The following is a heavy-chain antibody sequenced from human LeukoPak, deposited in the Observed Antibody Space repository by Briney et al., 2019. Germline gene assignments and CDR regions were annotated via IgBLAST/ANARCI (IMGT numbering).Heavy chain of an antibody. J-gene: IGHJ4*02. D-gene: IGHD5-18*01. CDR1: GFTSSPYA. CDR2: ISYDGSNK. CDR3: AKGTLPRGYSYGYDLYYFDY. Sequence: GGSLRLSCAASGFTSSPYAMHWVRQAPGKGLEWVAVISYDGSNKYYADSVKGRFSISRDNSKNTLYLQMNSLRAEDTAVYYCAKGTLPRGYSYGYDLYYFDYWGQGTLVTVSS. V-gene: IGHV3-30*04.